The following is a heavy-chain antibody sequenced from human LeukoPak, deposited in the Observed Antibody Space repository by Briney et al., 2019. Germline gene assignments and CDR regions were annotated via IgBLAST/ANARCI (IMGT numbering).Heavy chain of an antibody. Sequence: PSETLSLTCAVYGGSFSGYYWSWIRQPPGKGLEWIGEINHSGSTNYNPSLKSRVTISVDTSKNQFSLELGSVTAADTAVYYCARHGRQYQLLWWFDPWGQGTLVTVSS. CDR3: ARHGRQYQLLWWFDP. CDR2: INHSGST. D-gene: IGHD2-2*01. J-gene: IGHJ5*02. CDR1: GGSFSGYY. V-gene: IGHV4-34*01.